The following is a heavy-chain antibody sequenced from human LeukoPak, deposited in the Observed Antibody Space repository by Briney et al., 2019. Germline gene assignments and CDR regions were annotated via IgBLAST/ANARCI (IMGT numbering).Heavy chain of an antibody. CDR3: ASVRIQLSWLAYYFDY. J-gene: IGHJ4*02. D-gene: IGHD5-18*01. CDR2: IYYSGST. CDR1: GGSISSSSYY. V-gene: IGHV4-39*01. Sequence: PSETLSLTCTVSGGSISSSSYYWGWIRQPPGKGLEWIGSIYYSGSTYYNPSLKSRVTISVDTSKNQFSLKLSSVTAADTAVYYCASVRIQLSWLAYYFDYWGQGTLVTVSS.